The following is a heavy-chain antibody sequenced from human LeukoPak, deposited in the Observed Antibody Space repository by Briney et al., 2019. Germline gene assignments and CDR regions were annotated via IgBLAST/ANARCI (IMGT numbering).Heavy chain of an antibody. CDR1: GYTLTELS. Sequence: ASVKVSCKVSGYTLTELSMHWVRQAPGKGLEWMGGFDPEDGETIYAQKFQGRVTMTEDTSTDTAYMELSSLRSEDTAVHYCATRDPPYSSSWYVGYWGQGTLVTVSS. J-gene: IGHJ4*02. CDR3: ATRDPPYSSSWYVGY. CDR2: FDPEDGET. D-gene: IGHD6-13*01. V-gene: IGHV1-24*01.